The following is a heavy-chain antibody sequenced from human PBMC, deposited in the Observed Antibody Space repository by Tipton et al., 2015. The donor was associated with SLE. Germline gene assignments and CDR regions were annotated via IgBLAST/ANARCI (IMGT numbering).Heavy chain of an antibody. CDR3: ARLGPGATHDY. J-gene: IGHJ4*02. D-gene: IGHD1-26*01. V-gene: IGHV1-18*01. Sequence: QLVQSGPEVKKPGASVRVSCKASNYTFTSYAVSWARQAPGQGLEWMGWVSTENGHTNYARKFQGRVTMTTESSTSTAYMELRNLRSDDTAVYYCARLGPGATHDYWGQGTLVTVSS. CDR2: VSTENGHT. CDR1: NYTFTSYA.